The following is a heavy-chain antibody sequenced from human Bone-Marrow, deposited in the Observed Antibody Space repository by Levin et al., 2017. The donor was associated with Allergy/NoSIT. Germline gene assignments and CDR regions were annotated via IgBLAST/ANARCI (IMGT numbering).Heavy chain of an antibody. D-gene: IGHD2-2*02. CDR3: ARDPIAAIEGYFDL. Sequence: SETLSLTCAVSGDSINSNNWWSWVRQPPGKGLEWIAEIHHSEGTNSNPSLKSRVTLSLDNSKNQFSLKLSSVTAADTAVYYCARDPIAAIEGYFDLWGRGTLVTVSS. J-gene: IGHJ2*01. V-gene: IGHV4-4*02. CDR2: IHHSEGT. CDR1: GDSINSNNW.